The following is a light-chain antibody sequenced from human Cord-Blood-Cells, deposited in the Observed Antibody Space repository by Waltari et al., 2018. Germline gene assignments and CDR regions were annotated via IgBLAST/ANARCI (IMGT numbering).Light chain of an antibody. J-gene: IGLJ1*01. CDR3: QSYDSSLSGYV. CDR2: GNS. CDR1: SSNIGAGYD. V-gene: IGLV1-40*01. Sequence: QSVLTQPPSVSGAPGQRVTISCTGSSSNIGAGYDVHWYQQLPGTAPKLLTYGNSNRPSGVPDRFSGSKSGPSASLAITGLQAEDEADYYCQSYDSSLSGYVFGTGTKVTVL.